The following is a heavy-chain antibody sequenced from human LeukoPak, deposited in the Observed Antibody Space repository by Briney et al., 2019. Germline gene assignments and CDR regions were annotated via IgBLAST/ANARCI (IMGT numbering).Heavy chain of an antibody. D-gene: IGHD3-22*01. CDR1: GFTFSSYG. Sequence: GGSLRLSCAASGFTFSSYGMHWVRQAPGKGLEWVAFIRYDGSNKYYADSVKGRFTISRDNSKNTLYLQMNSLRAEDTAVYYCAKDYSMIVVVITGRYYFDYWGQGTLVTVSS. V-gene: IGHV3-30*02. CDR2: IRYDGSNK. J-gene: IGHJ4*02. CDR3: AKDYSMIVVVITGRYYFDY.